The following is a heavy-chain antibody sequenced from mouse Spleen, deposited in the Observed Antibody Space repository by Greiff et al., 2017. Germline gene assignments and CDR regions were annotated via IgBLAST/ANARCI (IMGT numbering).Heavy chain of an antibody. J-gene: IGHJ2*01. CDR3: ARCYYGNYFDY. V-gene: IGHV5-17*02. D-gene: IGHD2-1*01. CDR2: ISSGSSTI. Sequence: EVQLVESGGGLVQPGGSRKLSCAASGFTFSSFGMHWVRQAPEKGLEWVAYISSGSSTIYYADTVKGRFTISRDNPKNTLFLQMTSLRSEDTAMYYCARCYYGNYFDYWGQGTTLTVSS. CDR1: GFTFSSFG.